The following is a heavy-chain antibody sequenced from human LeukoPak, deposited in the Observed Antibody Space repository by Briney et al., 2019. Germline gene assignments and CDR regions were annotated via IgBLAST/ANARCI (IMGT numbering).Heavy chain of an antibody. Sequence: ASVKVSCKASGYTLTSYYMHWVRQAPGQGLEWMGIINPSGGSTSYAQKFQGRVTMTRDTSTSTVYMELSSLRSEDTAVYYCARDDCSGGSCYLFPQRSAFDYWGQGTLVTVSS. D-gene: IGHD2-15*01. J-gene: IGHJ4*02. CDR3: ARDDCSGGSCYLFPQRSAFDY. V-gene: IGHV1-46*01. CDR1: GYTLTSYY. CDR2: INPSGGST.